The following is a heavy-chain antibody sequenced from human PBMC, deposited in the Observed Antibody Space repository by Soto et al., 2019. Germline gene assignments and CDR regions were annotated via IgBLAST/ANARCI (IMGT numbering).Heavy chain of an antibody. V-gene: IGHV1-2*02. CDR3: ARDLEKGGGSAGFDY. CDR1: GYTFTVYY. Sequence: ASVKVSCKASGYTFTVYYMHWVRQAPGQGLEWMGWINPKSGGTMYPQKFQGRVTMTWDTSISTAYMALTRLRSDDTAVYYCARDLEKGGGSAGFDYWGQGTLVTVSP. D-gene: IGHD1-26*01. J-gene: IGHJ4*02. CDR2: INPKSGGT.